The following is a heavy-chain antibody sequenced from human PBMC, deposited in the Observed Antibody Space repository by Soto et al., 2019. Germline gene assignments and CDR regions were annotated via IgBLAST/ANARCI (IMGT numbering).Heavy chain of an antibody. D-gene: IGHD3-9*01. Sequence: GGSLRLSCAASGFTFDDYAMHWVRQAPGKGLEWVSLISWDGGSTYYADSVKGRFTISRDNSKNSLYLQMNSLRAEDTALYSCAKDSNYDILTGLYGMDVWGQGTTVTVSS. V-gene: IGHV3-43D*03. J-gene: IGHJ6*02. CDR3: AKDSNYDILTGLYGMDV. CDR2: ISWDGGST. CDR1: GFTFDDYA.